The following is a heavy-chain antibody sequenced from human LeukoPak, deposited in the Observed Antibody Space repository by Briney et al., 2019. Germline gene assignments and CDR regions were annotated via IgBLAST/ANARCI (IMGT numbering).Heavy chain of an antibody. D-gene: IGHD6-13*01. CDR3: ARDTGSSSGGGSGMDV. Sequence: SGTLSLTCAVSGYSISSGYYWGWIRQPPGKGLEWIGSIYHSGSTLYNPSLKSRVTISVDTSKTQFSLNLSSVTAADTAVYYCARDTGSSSGGGSGMDVWGKGTTVTVSS. V-gene: IGHV4-38-2*02. CDR2: IYHSGST. CDR1: GYSISSGYY. J-gene: IGHJ6*04.